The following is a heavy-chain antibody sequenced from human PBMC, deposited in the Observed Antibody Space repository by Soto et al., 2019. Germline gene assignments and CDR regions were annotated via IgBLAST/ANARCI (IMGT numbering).Heavy chain of an antibody. V-gene: IGHV4-4*02. D-gene: IGHD2-15*01. Sequence: QVQLQESGPGLVKTSGTLSLSCAVSGGSVSSTDWWTWVRQPPGKGLEWIGEVDHSGNTNYNPSPQCRVTLSVDKSRNRFSLKFHSATAADPAVYYCARARWYQGYYSYGVDVWGPGTTVTVSS. J-gene: IGHJ6*02. CDR1: GGSVSSTDW. CDR2: VDHSGNT. CDR3: ARARWYQGYYSYGVDV.